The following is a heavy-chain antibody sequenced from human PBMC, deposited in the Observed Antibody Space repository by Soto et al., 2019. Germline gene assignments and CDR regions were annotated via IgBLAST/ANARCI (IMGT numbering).Heavy chain of an antibody. D-gene: IGHD3-3*01. J-gene: IGHJ6*01. CDR2: ISYDGSNK. CDR1: GFTFSSYA. Sequence: PGGSLRLSCAASGFTFSSYAMHWVRQAPGKGLEWVAVISYDGSNKYYADSVKGRFTISRDNSKNTLYLQMNSLRAEDTAVYYCARDFPPRYYDFWSGYPPYYYYYG. V-gene: IGHV3-30-3*01. CDR3: ARDFPPRYYDFWSGYPPYYYYYG.